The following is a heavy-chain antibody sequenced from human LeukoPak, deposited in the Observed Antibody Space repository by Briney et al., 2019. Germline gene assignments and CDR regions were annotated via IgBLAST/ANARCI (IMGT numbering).Heavy chain of an antibody. CDR2: IYRGGST. V-gene: IGHV3-53*01. Sequence: PGGSLRLSCPASGFTVSSNYMSWVRRAPGKGLEWAPVIYRGGSTYYADSVWGGVTISRDNTKITLYLQKNSLRAEDTAVYYCAMRLMVRGVIPHDYWGQGTLVTVSS. D-gene: IGHD3-10*01. CDR3: AMRLMVRGVIPHDY. J-gene: IGHJ4*02. CDR1: GFTVSSNY.